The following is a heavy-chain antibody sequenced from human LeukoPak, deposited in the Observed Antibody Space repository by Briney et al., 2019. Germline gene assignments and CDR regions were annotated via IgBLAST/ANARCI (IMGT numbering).Heavy chain of an antibody. V-gene: IGHV4-38-2*01. CDR1: GYSISSGYY. CDR2: IYHSGST. CDR3: WGQGPQYYDDVVGSCRQYYYYYMDV. J-gene: IGHJ6*03. D-gene: IGHD3-16*02. Sequence: SETLSLTCAVSGYSISSGYYWGWIRQPPGKGLEWIGSIYHSGSTYHNPSLKSRVTISVDTSKNQFSLKLSSVTAADTAVYYCWGQGPQYYDDVVGSCRQYYYYYMDVWGKGTTVTVSS.